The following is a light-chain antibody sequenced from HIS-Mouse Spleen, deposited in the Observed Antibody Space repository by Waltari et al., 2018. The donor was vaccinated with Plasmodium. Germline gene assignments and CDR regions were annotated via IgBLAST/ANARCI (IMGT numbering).Light chain of an antibody. CDR2: GAS. J-gene: IGKJ4*01. CDR3: QQYNNWPT. CDR1: QGVSSN. V-gene: IGKV3-15*01. Sequence: EIVMTQSPATLSVSPGERATLPCRASQGVSSNLAWYQQKPGPAPRLLIYGASTRATGIPAMFSGSGSGTEFTLTISSLQSEDFAVYYWQQYNNWPTFGGGTKVEIK.